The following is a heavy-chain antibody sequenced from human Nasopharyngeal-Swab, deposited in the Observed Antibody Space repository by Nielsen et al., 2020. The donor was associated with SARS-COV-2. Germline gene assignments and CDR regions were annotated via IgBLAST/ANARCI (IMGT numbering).Heavy chain of an antibody. V-gene: IGHV3-23*01. CDR1: GFPFSSYA. CDR2: ISGSGGST. D-gene: IGHD6-19*01. Sequence: LSLTCAASGFPFSSYAMSWVRQAPGKGLEWVSAISGSGGSTYYADSVKGRFTISRDNSKNTLYLQMNSLRAEDTAVYYCAKGGSAEWLAFSYYGMDVWGQGTTVTVSS. J-gene: IGHJ6*02. CDR3: AKGGSAEWLAFSYYGMDV.